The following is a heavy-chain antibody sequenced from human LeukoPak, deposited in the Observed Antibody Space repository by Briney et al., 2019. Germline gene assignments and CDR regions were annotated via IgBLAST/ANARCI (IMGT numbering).Heavy chain of an antibody. CDR3: ARGRAGYYTFDY. V-gene: IGHV1-69*05. D-gene: IGHD3/OR15-3a*01. Sequence: SVEVSCKASGGTFSSYAISWVRQAPGQGLEWMGGIIPIFGTANYAQKFQGRVTITTDESTSTAYMELSSLRSEDTAVYYCARGRAGYYTFDYWGQGTLVTVSS. CDR2: IIPIFGTA. J-gene: IGHJ4*02. CDR1: GGTFSSYA.